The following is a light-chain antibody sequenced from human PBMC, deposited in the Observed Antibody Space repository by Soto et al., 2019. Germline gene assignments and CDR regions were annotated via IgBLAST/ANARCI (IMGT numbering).Light chain of an antibody. CDR1: QSVLYSSNNKNY. V-gene: IGKV4-1*01. CDR3: QQYYSTPPT. Sequence: DIVMTQSPDSLAVSLGERAPINCKSTQSVLYSSNNKNYLACYQKKPGHPPNLLIYWSSTRESGVPDRFSGSGSGTDFTLTIISLQAEDVAVYYCQQYYSTPPTFGQGTKVEIK. CDR2: WSS. J-gene: IGKJ1*01.